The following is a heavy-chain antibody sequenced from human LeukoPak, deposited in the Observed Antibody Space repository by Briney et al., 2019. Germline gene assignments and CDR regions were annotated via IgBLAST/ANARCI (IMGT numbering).Heavy chain of an antibody. CDR3: ATTPALAVAGTLDPKE. V-gene: IGHV4-39*01. J-gene: IGHJ4*02. Sequence: PSETLSLTCTVSGGSISSSSYYWGWIRQSPGKGLEWIGSISYSGSTYYNPSLKSRVTISIDTSENQFSLKLSSVTAADTAVYYCATTPALAVAGTLDPKEWGQGTLVTVSS. D-gene: IGHD6-19*01. CDR2: ISYSGST. CDR1: GGSISSSSYY.